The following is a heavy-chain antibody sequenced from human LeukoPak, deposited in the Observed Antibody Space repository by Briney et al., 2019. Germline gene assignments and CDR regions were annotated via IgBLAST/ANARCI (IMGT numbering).Heavy chain of an antibody. Sequence: PGGSLRLSCVASGLTFSGQWMNWVRQAPGQGLEWVANIKHDGSEKYYVDSVKGRFTISREDGKNSLSLQMNNVRAEDTAVYYCAHTNNLYHWGQGTLVVVSS. V-gene: IGHV3-7*01. CDR1: GLTFSGQW. CDR3: AHTNNLYH. D-gene: IGHD1-20*01. CDR2: IKHDGSEK. J-gene: IGHJ5*02.